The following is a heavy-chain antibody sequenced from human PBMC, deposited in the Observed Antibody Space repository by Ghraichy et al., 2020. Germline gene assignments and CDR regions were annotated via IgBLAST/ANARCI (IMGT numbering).Heavy chain of an antibody. CDR3: ARDPFAQDFWSGYNLGPNWFDP. D-gene: IGHD3-3*01. Sequence: GESLNISCAASGFTFSDYYMSWIRQAPGKGLEWVSYISSSSYTNYADSVKGRFTISRDNAKNSLYLQMNSLRAEDTAVYYCARDPFAQDFWSGYNLGPNWFDPWGQGTLVTVSS. J-gene: IGHJ5*02. CDR2: ISSSSYT. CDR1: GFTFSDYY. V-gene: IGHV3-11*06.